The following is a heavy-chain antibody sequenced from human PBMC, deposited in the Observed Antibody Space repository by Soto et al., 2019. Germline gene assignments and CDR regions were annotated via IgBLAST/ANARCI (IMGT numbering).Heavy chain of an antibody. CDR1: GFTFSTYS. V-gene: IGHV3-48*01. Sequence: GGSLRLSCAASGFTFSTYSMNWVRQAPGKGLEWIAYITSSSSTIFYAXXVKGRFTISRDNAKNTLYLQMNSLGVEDTALYYCSYDTXXDKDFWGQGTPVXXSX. D-gene: IGHD3-9*01. CDR3: SYDTXXDKDF. J-gene: IGHJ4*02. CDR2: ITSSSSTI.